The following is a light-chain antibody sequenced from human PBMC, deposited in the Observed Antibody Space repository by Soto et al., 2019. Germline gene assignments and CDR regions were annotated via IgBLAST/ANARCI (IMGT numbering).Light chain of an antibody. CDR1: SSDVGGHNY. CDR3: SSYAGRNNVV. V-gene: IGLV2-8*01. Sequence: QSALTQPPSASGSPGQSVTISCTGTSSDVGGHNYVSWYQQHPGKAPKLMIYEVSKRPSGVPDRISGSKSGNTASLTVSGLQAEDEADYYCSSYAGRNNVVFGGGTKLTVL. CDR2: EVS. J-gene: IGLJ2*01.